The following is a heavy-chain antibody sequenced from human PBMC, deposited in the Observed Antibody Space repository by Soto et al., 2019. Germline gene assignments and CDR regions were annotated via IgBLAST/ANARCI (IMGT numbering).Heavy chain of an antibody. J-gene: IGHJ4*02. CDR3: AKGSGGWYERFDY. Sequence: EVPLLESGGGLVQPGGSLRLSCAASGFTFSSYAMSWVRQAPGKGLEWVSAISGSGGSTYYADSVKGRFTISRDNSKNALYLKRNGRRAEDTAVYYGAKGSGGWYERFDYWGQGTLVPAPS. V-gene: IGHV3-23*01. CDR1: GFTFSSYA. D-gene: IGHD6-19*01. CDR2: ISGSGGST.